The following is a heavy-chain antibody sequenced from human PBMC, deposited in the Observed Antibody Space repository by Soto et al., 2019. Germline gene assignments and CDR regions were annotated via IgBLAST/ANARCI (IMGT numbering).Heavy chain of an antibody. CDR2: ISESGRDT. J-gene: IGHJ4*02. V-gene: IGHV3-23*01. CDR3: ARRAQDGYNSPIDY. D-gene: IGHD5-12*01. CDR1: GFTFRSHA. Sequence: DVQLSESGGGLVQPGGSLRLSCAVSGFTFRSHAMSWVRQAPGKGPEGVSDISESGRDTHYAASVKGRFTTSSDYSKTTMFLHLTSLTVDDTAIYYCARRAQDGYNSPIDYWGQGTLVIVSS.